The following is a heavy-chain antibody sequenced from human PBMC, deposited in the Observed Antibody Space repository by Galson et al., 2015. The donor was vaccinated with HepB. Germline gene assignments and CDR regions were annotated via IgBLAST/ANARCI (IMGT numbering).Heavy chain of an antibody. D-gene: IGHD3-22*01. CDR2: IGHDGNSI. CDR3: VRDLTSGYFDN. CDR1: GFTFSHYG. J-gene: IGHJ4*02. V-gene: IGHV3-33*01. Sequence: SLRLSCAASGFTFSHYGMHWVRQAPGKGLEWVAVIGHDGNSINYGDSVKGRFTISRDNSKNTLHLQMNSLGAEDTAVYYCVRDLTSGYFDNWGQGALVTVSS.